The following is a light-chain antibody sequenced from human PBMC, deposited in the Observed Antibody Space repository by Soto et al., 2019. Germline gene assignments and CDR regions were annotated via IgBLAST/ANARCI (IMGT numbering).Light chain of an antibody. CDR3: QHYHSIPWT. J-gene: IGKJ1*01. V-gene: IGKV1-39*01. CDR1: QSISSY. Sequence: DIQTTQSPSSLSASVGDRVTITCRASQSISSYVNWYQQKPGKAPKLLIYTASNLQSGVPSRFSGSGSGTDFTLTISRLQHEDFATYYCQHYHSIPWTFGQGTKVDIK. CDR2: TAS.